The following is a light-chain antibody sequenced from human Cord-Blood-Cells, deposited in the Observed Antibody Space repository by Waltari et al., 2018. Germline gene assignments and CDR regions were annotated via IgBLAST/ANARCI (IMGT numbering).Light chain of an antibody. CDR1: PSSSSW. CDR2: KPS. V-gene: IGKV1-5*03. Sequence: DLQMTQSPSTLSASVGDRVTLTCRASPSSSSWLAWYQQKPGKAPKLLIYKPSSLESGVPARFSGSGSGTEFTLTISSLQPDDFATYYCQQYNSYTWTFGQGTKVEIK. CDR3: QQYNSYTWT. J-gene: IGKJ1*01.